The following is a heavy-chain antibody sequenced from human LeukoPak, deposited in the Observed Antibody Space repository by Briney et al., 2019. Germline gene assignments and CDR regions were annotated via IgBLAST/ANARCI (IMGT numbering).Heavy chain of an antibody. J-gene: IGHJ4*02. Sequence: SETLSLTCIVSSSSFNFYYWSWIRQPVGKGLVWIVRIHASGSTSYNPSLKSRLTMSIDTATTPFSLRLTSVTAADTAVYYCAGVQSVFVADQWVEGFLDYWGQGARVTVSS. CDR1: SSSFNFYY. CDR2: IHASGST. V-gene: IGHV4-4*07. D-gene: IGHD1-26*01. CDR3: AGVQSVFVADQWVEGFLDY.